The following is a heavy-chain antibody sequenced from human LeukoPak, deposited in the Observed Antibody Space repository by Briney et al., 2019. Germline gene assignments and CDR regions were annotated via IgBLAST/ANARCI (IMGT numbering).Heavy chain of an antibody. V-gene: IGHV4-39*01. J-gene: IGHJ4*02. Sequence: PSETLSLTCTVSGGSISSSSYYWGWIRQPPGKGLEWIGSIYYSGSTYYNPSLKSRVTISVDTSKNQFSLKLSSVTAADTAVYYCARMLSSSWIPEGDYFDYWGQGTLVTVSS. CDR3: ARMLSSSWIPEGDYFDY. CDR2: IYYSGST. CDR1: GGSISSSSYY. D-gene: IGHD6-13*01.